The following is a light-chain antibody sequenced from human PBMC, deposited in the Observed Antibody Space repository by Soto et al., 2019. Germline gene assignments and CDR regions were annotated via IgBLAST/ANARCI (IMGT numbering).Light chain of an antibody. Sequence: QSALTQPASVSGSPGQSITISCTGTSSDVGGYNYVSWYQQHPGKAPKLMIYEVSNRPSGVSNRFSGSKSGNTASLTISGLHAEDEADYYCSSYTSSSGWVFGGGTQLTVL. CDR2: EVS. V-gene: IGLV2-14*01. CDR3: SSYTSSSGWV. J-gene: IGLJ3*02. CDR1: SSDVGGYNY.